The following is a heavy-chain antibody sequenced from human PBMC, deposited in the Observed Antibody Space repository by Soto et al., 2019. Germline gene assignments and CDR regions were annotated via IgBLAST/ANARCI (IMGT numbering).Heavy chain of an antibody. CDR3: ANTVTGLGGYLLDWLDP. D-gene: IGHD3-22*01. CDR1: GFTFSSYA. Sequence: PGGSLRLSCAASGFTFSSYAMSWVRQAPGKGLEWVSAISGSGGSTYYADSVKGRFTISRDNSKNTLYLQMNSLRAEDTAVYYCANTVTGLGGYLLDWLDPWGQGTLVTV. V-gene: IGHV3-23*01. J-gene: IGHJ5*02. CDR2: ISGSGGST.